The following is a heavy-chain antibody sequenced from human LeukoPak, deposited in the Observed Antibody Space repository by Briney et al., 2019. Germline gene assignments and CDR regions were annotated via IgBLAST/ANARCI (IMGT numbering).Heavy chain of an antibody. D-gene: IGHD1-1*01. CDR3: ARDALDGGYYYYGMDV. J-gene: IGHJ6*02. CDR1: GYTFTGYY. Sequence: ASVKVSCKASGYTFTGYYMHWVRQAPGQGLEWMGWINPNSGGTNYAQKFQGWVTMTRDTSISTAYMELSRLRSDDTAVYYCARDALDGGYYYYGMDVWGQGTTVTVSS. V-gene: IGHV1-2*04. CDR2: INPNSGGT.